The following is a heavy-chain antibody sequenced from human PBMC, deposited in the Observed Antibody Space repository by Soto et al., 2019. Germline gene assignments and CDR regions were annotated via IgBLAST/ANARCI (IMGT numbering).Heavy chain of an antibody. V-gene: IGHV3-48*02. D-gene: IGHD6-19*01. CDR2: SSPRGDTI. Sequence: GSLRLSCVASGFSLANYPMNWVRQTPGKGLEWISYSSPRGDTIYYADSVEGQFTISRDNARNSLSLHMSSLRDEDSALYYCAKGPHTNVGWPYYFESWGQGVPVTVSS. CDR3: AKGPHTNVGWPYYFES. CDR1: GFSLANYP. J-gene: IGHJ4*02.